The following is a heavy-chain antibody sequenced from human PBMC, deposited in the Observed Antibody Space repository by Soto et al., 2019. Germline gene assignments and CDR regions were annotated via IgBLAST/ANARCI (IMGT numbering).Heavy chain of an antibody. J-gene: IGHJ3*01. D-gene: IGHD3-16*01. Sequence: GGSLRLSCAASDSTIRRYAMSWVRQAPGKGLEWVSGITGNSARIYYADSVRGRFTISRDNSKNTLYLQMDTLRAEDTAIYYCAKNGDFDYDAFDVWGQGTVVTVSS. CDR2: ITGNSARI. V-gene: IGHV3-23*01. CDR1: DSTIRRYA. CDR3: AKNGDFDYDAFDV.